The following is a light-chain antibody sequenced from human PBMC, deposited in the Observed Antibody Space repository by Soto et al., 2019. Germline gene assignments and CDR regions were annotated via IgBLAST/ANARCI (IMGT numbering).Light chain of an antibody. J-gene: IGLJ2*01. V-gene: IGLV1-44*01. CDR1: SSNIGSNA. Sequence: QSVLTQPPSASGTPGQRVTISCSGSSSNIGSNAVNWYQQLPGTAPKLLIYTNNQRPSGVPDRFSGSKSGTSASLAISGLHSDDEADYYCAAWDDSLNGLLFGGGTQLTVL. CDR2: TNN. CDR3: AAWDDSLNGLL.